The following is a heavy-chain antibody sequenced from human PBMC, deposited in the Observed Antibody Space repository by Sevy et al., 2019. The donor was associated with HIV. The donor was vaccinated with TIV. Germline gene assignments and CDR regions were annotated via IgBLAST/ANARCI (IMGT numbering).Heavy chain of an antibody. Sequence: GGSLRLSCAGSGFTFSSYDMNWVRQAPGKGLEWISKISSSGSSIYYADSVKGRFTIARDNTKNSLNLQMNSLRAEDKALYYCARNGGAYDTGFDPWGQGTLVTVSS. CDR3: ARNGGAYDTGFDP. D-gene: IGHD3-22*01. V-gene: IGHV3-48*03. J-gene: IGHJ5*02. CDR2: ISSSGSSI. CDR1: GFTFSSYD.